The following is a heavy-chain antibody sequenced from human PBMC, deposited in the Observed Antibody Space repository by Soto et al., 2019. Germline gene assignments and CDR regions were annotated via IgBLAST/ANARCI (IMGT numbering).Heavy chain of an antibody. CDR1: GGSISSADYY. CDR2: IYYSGST. J-gene: IGHJ6*02. CDR3: ARGPGYYDSSGSYYYYYYGMDV. V-gene: IGHV4-30-4*01. D-gene: IGHD3-22*01. Sequence: ASETLSLTCTVSGGSISSADYYWSWIRQPPGKGLEWIGYIYYSGSTYYNPSLKSRVTISVDTSKNQFSLKLSSVTAADTAVYYCARGPGYYDSSGSYYYYYYGMDVWGQGTTVTVSS.